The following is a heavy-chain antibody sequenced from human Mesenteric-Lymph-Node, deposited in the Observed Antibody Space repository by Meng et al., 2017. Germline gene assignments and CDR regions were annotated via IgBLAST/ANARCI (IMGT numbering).Heavy chain of an antibody. V-gene: IGHV4-4*03. D-gene: IGHD6-19*01. CDR2: IYHSGST. CDR3: ARVGQWLPIDY. CDR1: GGSISSGNW. J-gene: IGHJ4*02. Sequence: QVHLQESGQCLSKHPWTLSSTCAVSGGSISSGNWWSLVRQPPGKGLEWIAEIYHSGSTNYNPSLKSRVTISVDKSKNQFSLNLSSVTAADTAVYYCARVGQWLPIDYWGQGTLVTVSS.